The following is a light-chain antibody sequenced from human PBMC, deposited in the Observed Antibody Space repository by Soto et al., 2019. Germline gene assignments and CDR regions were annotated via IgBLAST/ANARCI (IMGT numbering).Light chain of an antibody. CDR1: SSGVGSYNL. V-gene: IGLV2-23*01. CDR2: EGS. CDR3: CSYAGSLV. J-gene: IGLJ2*01. Sequence: QSALTQPASVSGSPGQSITISCTGTSSGVGSYNLVSWYQQHPGKAPKLMIYEGSKRPSGVSNRFSGSKSGNTASLTISGLQAEDEADYYCCSYAGSLVFGGGTKLTVL.